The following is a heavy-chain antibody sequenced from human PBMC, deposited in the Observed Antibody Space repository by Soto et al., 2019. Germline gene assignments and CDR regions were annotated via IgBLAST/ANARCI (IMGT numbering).Heavy chain of an antibody. CDR3: ARAGGFLPYYYYYYGMDV. J-gene: IGHJ6*02. CDR1: GGTFSSYA. Sequence: QVQLVQSGAEVKKPGSSVKVSCKASGGTFSSYAISWVRQAPGQGLEWMGGIIPIFGTANYAQKFQGRVTITADESTSTAYRELSSLRSEDTAVYYCARAGGFLPYYYYYYGMDVWGQGTTVTVSS. V-gene: IGHV1-69*01. CDR2: IIPIFGTA. D-gene: IGHD3-3*01.